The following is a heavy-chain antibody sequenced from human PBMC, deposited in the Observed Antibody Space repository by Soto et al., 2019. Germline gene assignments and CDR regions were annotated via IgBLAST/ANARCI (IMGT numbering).Heavy chain of an antibody. CDR2: IWFDGSVE. CDR1: GFSFKNYG. Sequence: QVLLVESGGGVVQPGGSLSLSCAASGFSFKNYGIHWVRQAPGKGLEWVAVIWFDGSVEYYADSVQGRFTISRDNAKNTVYLLMNTLRAEDTAIYYCARARDSYSSGWLQAGSFYFFGMDVWGPGATVTVSS. J-gene: IGHJ6*02. D-gene: IGHD6-19*01. CDR3: ARARDSYSSGWLQAGSFYFFGMDV. V-gene: IGHV3-33*01.